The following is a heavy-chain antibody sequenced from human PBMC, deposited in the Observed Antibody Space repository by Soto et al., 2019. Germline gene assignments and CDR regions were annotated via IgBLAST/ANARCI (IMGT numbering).Heavy chain of an antibody. V-gene: IGHV4-31*03. CDR1: GGSITSGGYY. CDR2: ISHSGNA. CDR3: ARSRITMIVGLNP. D-gene: IGHD3-22*01. J-gene: IGHJ5*02. Sequence: SETLALTCTVSGGSITSGGYYWNWIRQHPGKGLEWIGYISHSGNAYYNPSLKSRLTISPDTSKNQFSLKLTSVTAADTAVYYCARSRITMIVGLNPWGQGTLVTVSS.